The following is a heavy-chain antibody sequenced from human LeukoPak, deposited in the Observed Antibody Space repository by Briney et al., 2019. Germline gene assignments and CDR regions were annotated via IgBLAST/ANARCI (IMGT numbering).Heavy chain of an antibody. CDR1: GYTFTSYG. CDR2: TSAYNGNT. J-gene: IGHJ4*02. CDR3: ARDEVAAAGSYFDY. Sequence: ASVKVSCKASGYTFTSYGISWVRQAPGQGLEWMGWTSAYNGNTNYAQKFQGRVTMTTDTSTSTVYMELRSLRSDDTAVYYCARDEVAAAGSYFDYWGQRTLVTVSS. V-gene: IGHV1-18*01. D-gene: IGHD6-25*01.